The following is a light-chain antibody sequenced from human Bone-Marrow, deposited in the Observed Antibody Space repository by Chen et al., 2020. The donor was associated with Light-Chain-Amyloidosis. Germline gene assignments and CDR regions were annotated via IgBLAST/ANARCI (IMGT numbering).Light chain of an antibody. CDR2: RDT. CDR3: QAADSSGTYEVI. Sequence: SYELTQPPSVSVSPGQTARITCSGGVLPTKYADWYQQKPGQAPVLVIHRDTERPSGISERFSGSSSGTTATLTISGVQAEDEADYHCQAADSSGTYEVIFGGGTKLTVL. V-gene: IGLV3-25*03. CDR1: VLPTKY. J-gene: IGLJ2*01.